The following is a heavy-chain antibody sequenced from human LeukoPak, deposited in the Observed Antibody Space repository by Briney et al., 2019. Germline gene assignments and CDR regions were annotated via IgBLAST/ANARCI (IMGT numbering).Heavy chain of an antibody. D-gene: IGHD3-3*01. Sequence: TGGSLRLSCAAFGFTFSNYAMSWVRQAPGKGLEWVSVISGSGAYTYYTDSVKGRFTISRDNSKNTVYLQMNSLRAEDTAVYFCTKDTIFDLWGQGTMVTVSS. CDR1: GFTFSNYA. V-gene: IGHV3-23*01. CDR2: ISGSGAYT. CDR3: TKDTIFDL. J-gene: IGHJ3*01.